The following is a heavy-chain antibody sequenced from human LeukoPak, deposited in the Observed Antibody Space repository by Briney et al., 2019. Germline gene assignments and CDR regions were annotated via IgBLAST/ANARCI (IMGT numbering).Heavy chain of an antibody. D-gene: IGHD1-26*01. CDR3: ARLSGSSYRSGALDI. Sequence: PSETLSLTCTVSGGSISSSSYYWGWIRQPPGKGLEWIATIYYSGSTYHNPSLKSRVTISADTSKNQFSLKLNSVTAADTALYYSARLSGSSYRSGALDIWGQGTMAIVSS. CDR1: GGSISSSSYY. V-gene: IGHV4-39*01. J-gene: IGHJ3*02. CDR2: IYYSGST.